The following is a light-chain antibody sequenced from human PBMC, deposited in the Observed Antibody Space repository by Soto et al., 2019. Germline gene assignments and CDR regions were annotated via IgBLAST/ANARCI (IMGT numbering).Light chain of an antibody. CDR3: QQYNYYRWT. CDR2: QAS. Sequence: DIQMTQSPSSLSASVGDRVTITCRASQSIRRFLAWHQQKPGKAPKLLIYQASNLESGVPSRFSGSGSGTEFTLTISSLQPDDLAVYYCQQYNYYRWTFGQGTKVDIK. J-gene: IGKJ1*01. V-gene: IGKV1-5*03. CDR1: QSIRRF.